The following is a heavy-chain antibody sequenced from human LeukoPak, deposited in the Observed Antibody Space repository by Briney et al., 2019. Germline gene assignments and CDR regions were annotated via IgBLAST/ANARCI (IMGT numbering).Heavy chain of an antibody. CDR2: INPNSGGT. D-gene: IGHD2-8*01. CDR3: ARDPGDIVLMVYENWFDP. J-gene: IGHJ5*02. CDR1: GYTFTGYY. Sequence: ASVKVSCKAPGYTFTGYYMRWVRQAPGQGLEWMGWINPNSGGTNYAQKFQGRVTMTRDTSISTAYMELSRLRSDDTAVYYCARDPGDIVLMVYENWFDPWGQGTLVTVSS. V-gene: IGHV1-2*02.